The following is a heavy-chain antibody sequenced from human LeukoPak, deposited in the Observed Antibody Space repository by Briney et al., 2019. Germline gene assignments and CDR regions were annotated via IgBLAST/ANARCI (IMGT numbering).Heavy chain of an antibody. V-gene: IGHV3-23*01. J-gene: IGHJ4*02. CDR2: ISGSGGST. Sequence: SCKASGGTFSSYAISWVRQAPGKGLEWVSAISGSGGSTYYADSVKGRFTVSRDNSKNTLFLQMNSLRAEDTAVYYCAKDGGLWVSAHWGDSWGRGTLVTVSS. CDR3: AKDGGLWVSAHWGDS. D-gene: IGHD7-27*01. CDR1: GGTFSSYA.